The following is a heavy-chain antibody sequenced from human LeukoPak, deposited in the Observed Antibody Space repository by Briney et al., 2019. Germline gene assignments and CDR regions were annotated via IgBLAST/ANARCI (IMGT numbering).Heavy chain of an antibody. V-gene: IGHV4-59*08. CDR2: SDHSGDT. J-gene: IGHJ6*03. Sequence: PSETLSLTCTVSGGSVRSDYWSWIRQSPGKGLEWIVYSDHSGDTDYNPSLKSRVTISVDTSKNQFSLKLSSVTAADTAVYYCARHYPSYYYYYMDVWGKGTTVTVSS. D-gene: IGHD3-16*02. CDR1: GGSVRSDY. CDR3: ARHYPSYYYYYMDV.